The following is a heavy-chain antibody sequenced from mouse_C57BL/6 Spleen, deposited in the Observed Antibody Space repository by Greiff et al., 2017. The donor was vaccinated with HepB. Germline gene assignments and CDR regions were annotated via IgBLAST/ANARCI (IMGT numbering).Heavy chain of an antibody. J-gene: IGHJ2*01. D-gene: IGHD1-1*01. CDR1: GYTFTSYW. Sequence: VQLQQPGAELVKPGASVKLSCKASGYTFTSYWMHWVKQRPGQGLEWIGMIHPNSGSTNYNEKFKSKATLTVDKSSSTAYMQLSSLTSEDSAVYYCARSVILLRSKSLYYFDYWGQGTTLTVSS. V-gene: IGHV1-64*01. CDR2: IHPNSGST. CDR3: ARSVILLRSKSLYYFDY.